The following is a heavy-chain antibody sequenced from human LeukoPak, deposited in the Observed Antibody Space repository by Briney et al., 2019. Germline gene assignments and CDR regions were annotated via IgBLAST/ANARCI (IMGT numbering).Heavy chain of an antibody. V-gene: IGHV4-59*12. CDR1: GGSISSYY. CDR2: IYYSGST. Sequence: PSETLSLTCTVSGGSISSYYWSWIRQPPGKGLEWIGYIYYSGSTNYNPSLKSRVTISVDTSKNQFSLKLSSVTAADTAVYYCARDRPLSGSYYGFDYWGQGTLVTVSS. CDR3: ARDRPLSGSYYGFDY. D-gene: IGHD1-26*01. J-gene: IGHJ4*02.